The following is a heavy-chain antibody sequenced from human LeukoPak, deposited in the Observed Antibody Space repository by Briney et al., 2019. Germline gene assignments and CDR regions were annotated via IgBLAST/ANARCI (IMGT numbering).Heavy chain of an antibody. CDR2: ISSTYSI. CDR3: ARDVGFGGSSWYVEGFNWFDP. Sequence: GGSLRLSCAASGFTFSTYAMNWVRQAPGRGLEWVSYISSTYSIYYSDSVKGRFTISRDNAKNSLYLQMNSLRAEDTAVYYCARDVGFGGSSWYVEGFNWFDPWGQGTLVTVSS. CDR1: GFTFSTYA. V-gene: IGHV3-48*04. D-gene: IGHD6-13*01. J-gene: IGHJ5*02.